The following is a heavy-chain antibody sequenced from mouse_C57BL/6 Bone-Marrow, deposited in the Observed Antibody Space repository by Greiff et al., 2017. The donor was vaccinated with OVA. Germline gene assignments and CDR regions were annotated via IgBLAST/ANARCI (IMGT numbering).Heavy chain of an antibody. Sequence: VKLMESGPELVKPGASVKISCKASGYAFSSSWMNWVKQRPGKGLEWIGRIYPGDGDTNYNGKFKGKATLTADKSSSTAYMQLSSLTSEDSAVYFCAELGLFAYWGQGTLVTVSA. J-gene: IGHJ3*01. CDR3: AELGLFAY. CDR2: IYPGDGDT. CDR1: GYAFSSSW. D-gene: IGHD4-1*01. V-gene: IGHV1-82*01.